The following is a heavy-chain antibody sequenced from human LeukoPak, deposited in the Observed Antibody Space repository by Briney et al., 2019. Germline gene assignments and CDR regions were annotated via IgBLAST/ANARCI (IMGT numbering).Heavy chain of an antibody. D-gene: IGHD3-3*01. V-gene: IGHV1-46*01. CDR3: AREWFYDFWSGYRPTTANWFDP. Sequence: GASVKVSCKASGYTFTSYYMHWVRQAPGQGLEWMGIINPSGGSTSYAQKFQGRVTMTRDTSTSTVYMELSSLRSEDTAVYYCAREWFYDFWSGYRPTTANWFDPWGQGTLVTVSS. CDR1: GYTFTSYY. CDR2: INPSGGST. J-gene: IGHJ5*02.